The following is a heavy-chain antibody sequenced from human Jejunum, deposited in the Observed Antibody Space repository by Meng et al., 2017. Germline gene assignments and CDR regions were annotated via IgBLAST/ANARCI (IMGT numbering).Heavy chain of an antibody. CDR2: IYYTGST. D-gene: IGHD3-10*01. J-gene: IGHJ6*02. CDR3: ARDLYYGSGSYFTQGSYYYGMDV. CDR1: GGSISSSSFY. V-gene: IGHV4-39*07. Sequence: LRLSCTVSGGSISSSSFYWGWIRQPPGKGLEWIATIYYTGSTYYSPSLKSRVTISLDTSMNQFSLKLSSVTAADTAIYYCARDLYYGSGSYFTQGSYYYGMDVWGQGTTVTVSS.